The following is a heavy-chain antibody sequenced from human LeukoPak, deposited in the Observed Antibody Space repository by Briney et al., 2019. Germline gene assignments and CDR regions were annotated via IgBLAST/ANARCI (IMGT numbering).Heavy chain of an antibody. CDR2: INHSGST. CDR3: ARVPYCSGGSCNYYYYYGMDV. Sequence: SQTLSLTCTVSGGSISSGGYYWSWIRQPPGKGLEWIGEINHSGSTNYNPSLKSRVTISVDTSKNQFSLKQSSVTAADTAVYYCARVPYCSGGSCNYYYYYGMDVWGQGTTVTVSS. D-gene: IGHD2-15*01. V-gene: IGHV4-30-2*01. CDR1: GGSISSGGYY. J-gene: IGHJ6*02.